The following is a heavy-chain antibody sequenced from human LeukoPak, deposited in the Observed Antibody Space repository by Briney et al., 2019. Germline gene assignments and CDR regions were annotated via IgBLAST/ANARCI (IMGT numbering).Heavy chain of an antibody. CDR1: GFTFSSYG. D-gene: IGHD1-26*01. J-gene: IGHJ6*03. CDR2: ISSSGSTI. V-gene: IGHV3-48*04. Sequence: PGGSLRLSCAASGFTFSSYGMSWVRQAPGKGLEWVSYISSSGSTIYYADSVKGRFTISRDNAKNSLYLQMNSLRAEDTAVYYCARVIVGATTRSYYYYMDVWGKGTTVTVSS. CDR3: ARVIVGATTRSYYYYMDV.